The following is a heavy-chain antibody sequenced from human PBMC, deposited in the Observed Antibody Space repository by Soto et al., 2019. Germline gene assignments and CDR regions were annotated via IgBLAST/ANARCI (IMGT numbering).Heavy chain of an antibody. V-gene: IGHV3-23*01. J-gene: IGHJ6*03. D-gene: IGHD4-4*01. Sequence: EVQLLESGGGLVQPGGSLRLSCAASGITFSSYVMSWVRQAPGKGLEWVAGISGSGGTTYYGDSVKGRFTISRDNSKNTLYLQKNSLRAEDTAVYYRATHSNYYYQYMDVWGKGTTVTVSS. CDR2: ISGSGGTT. CDR1: GITFSSYV. CDR3: ATHSNYYYQYMDV.